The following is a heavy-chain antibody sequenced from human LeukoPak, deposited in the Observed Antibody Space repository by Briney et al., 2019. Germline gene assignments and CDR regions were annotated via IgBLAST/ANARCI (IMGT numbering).Heavy chain of an antibody. J-gene: IGHJ4*02. CDR1: GFTFAGYA. Sequence: GGSLRLSCAASGFTFAGYAMSWVRQAPGKGLEWVSAISGSTSTTYYPDSVKGRFTISRDNSKNTLYLQMNSLRAEDTAVYYCAKDRYSDSRRSPLDYWGQGTLVTVSS. V-gene: IGHV3-23*01. D-gene: IGHD1-1*01. CDR2: ISGSTSTT. CDR3: AKDRYSDSRRSPLDY.